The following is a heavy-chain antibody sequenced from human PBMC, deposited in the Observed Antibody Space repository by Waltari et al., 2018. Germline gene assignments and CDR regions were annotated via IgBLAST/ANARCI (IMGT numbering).Heavy chain of an antibody. Sequence: QVQLVESGGGVVQPGRSLRLSCAASGFTFSSYAMHWVRQAPGKGLGGVAGISYDGSNKYYADSVKGRFTISRDNSKNTLYLQMNSLRAEDTAVYYCAREQEEYSSGWGDWGQGTLVTVSS. D-gene: IGHD6-19*01. J-gene: IGHJ4*02. CDR2: ISYDGSNK. CDR3: AREQEEYSSGWGD. CDR1: GFTFSSYA. V-gene: IGHV3-30-3*01.